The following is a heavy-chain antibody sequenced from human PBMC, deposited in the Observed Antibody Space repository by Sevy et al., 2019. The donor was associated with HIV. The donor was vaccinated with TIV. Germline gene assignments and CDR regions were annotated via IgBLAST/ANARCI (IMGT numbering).Heavy chain of an antibody. J-gene: IGHJ4*02. Sequence: VSLRLSCAASGFTFSNYFINWVRQAPGKGLEWVSSISSGSSYIFYADSVKGRFTISRDNAKNSLYLHMNSLRAEDTAVYYCARGDYYGSLYYFDYWGPGTLVTVSS. D-gene: IGHD3-10*01. CDR3: ARGDYYGSLYYFDY. CDR1: GFTFSNYF. V-gene: IGHV3-21*01. CDR2: ISSGSSYI.